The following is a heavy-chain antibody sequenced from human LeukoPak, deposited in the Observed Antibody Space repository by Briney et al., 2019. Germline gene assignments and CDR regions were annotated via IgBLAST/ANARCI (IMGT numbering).Heavy chain of an antibody. CDR2: ISGSGGST. D-gene: IGHD6-13*01. Sequence: GGSLRLSCAASGFTFSSYGMHWVRQAPGKGLEWVSAISGSGGSTYYADSVKGRFTISRDNSKNTLYLQMNSLRAEDTAVYYCAKPRGIAAASFDYWGQGTLVTVSS. CDR3: AKPRGIAAASFDY. CDR1: GFTFSSYG. V-gene: IGHV3-23*01. J-gene: IGHJ4*02.